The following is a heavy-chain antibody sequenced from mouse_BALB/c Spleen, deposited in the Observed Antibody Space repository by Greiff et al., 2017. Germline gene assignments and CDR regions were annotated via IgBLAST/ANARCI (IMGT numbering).Heavy chain of an antibody. J-gene: IGHJ3*01. D-gene: IGHD2-14*01. CDR3: ARSGEAYYRYDGAWFAY. CDR1: GYSFTDYI. V-gene: IGHV1-39*01. Sequence: VQLQQPGPELVKPGASVKISCKASGYSFTDYIMLWVKQSHGKSLEWIGNINPYYGSTSYNLKFKGKATLTVDKSSSTAYMQLNSLTSEDSAVYYCARSGEAYYRYDGAWFAYWGQGTLVTVSA. CDR2: INPYYGST.